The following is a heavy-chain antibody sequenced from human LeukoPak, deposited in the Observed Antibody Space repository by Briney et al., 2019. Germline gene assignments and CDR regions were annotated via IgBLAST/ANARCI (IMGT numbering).Heavy chain of an antibody. CDR3: AKHPRITIFGEYYFDY. D-gene: IGHD3-3*01. Sequence: GGSLRLSCVVSGFTFSSYAMSWVRQAPGKGLEWVSAISGSGGSTYYADSVKGRFTISRDNSKNTLYLQMNSLRAEDTAVYYCAKHPRITIFGEYYFDYWGQGTLVTVSS. V-gene: IGHV3-23*01. CDR2: ISGSGGST. CDR1: GFTFSSYA. J-gene: IGHJ4*02.